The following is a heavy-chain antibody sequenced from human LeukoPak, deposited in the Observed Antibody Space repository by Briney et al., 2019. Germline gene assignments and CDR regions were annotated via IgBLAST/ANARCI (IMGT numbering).Heavy chain of an antibody. J-gene: IGHJ4*02. CDR2: IDPSDSYT. Sequence: GESLKISCNGSGYXFTSYWISWVRQMPGKGLEWMGRIDPSDSYTNYSPSFQGHVTMSVDESISTAYLQWSSLKASDTAMFYCARRDRYTWYSFDYWGQGTLVTVSS. D-gene: IGHD6-13*01. CDR1: GYXFTSYW. CDR3: ARRDRYTWYSFDY. V-gene: IGHV5-10-1*01.